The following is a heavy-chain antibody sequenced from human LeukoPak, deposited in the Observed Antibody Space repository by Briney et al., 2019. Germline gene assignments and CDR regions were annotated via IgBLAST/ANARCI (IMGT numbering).Heavy chain of an antibody. Sequence: ASVKVSCKASGYTFTDYDMHWVRQAPGQGLEWMGGINPNSGNTNYAQKFLGRVTMTRDTSISTAYMELSSLTSDDTAVYYCASISEVWSGYYTVHHDYWGQGTLVTVSS. CDR3: ASISEVWSGYYTVHHDY. CDR2: INPNSGNT. V-gene: IGHV1-2*02. J-gene: IGHJ4*02. D-gene: IGHD3-3*01. CDR1: GYTFTDYD.